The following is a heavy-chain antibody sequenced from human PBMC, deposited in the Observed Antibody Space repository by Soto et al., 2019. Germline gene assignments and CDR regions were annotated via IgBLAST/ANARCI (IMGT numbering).Heavy chain of an antibody. V-gene: IGHV3-48*02. Sequence: EVQLVESGGGLVQPGGSLRLSCAASGFSFSTYSMNWVRQAPGKGLEWVSYISSRSYTIYYVDSVKCRFTIPRDNAKNSLYLQMNSLRDEDTAVYYCARGGSSSDNGMDVWGQGTTVTVSS. CDR3: ARGGSSSDNGMDV. CDR2: ISSRSYTI. CDR1: GFSFSTYS. D-gene: IGHD6-6*01. J-gene: IGHJ6*02.